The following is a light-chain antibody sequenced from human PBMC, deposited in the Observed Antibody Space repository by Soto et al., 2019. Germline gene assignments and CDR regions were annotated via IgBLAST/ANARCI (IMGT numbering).Light chain of an antibody. CDR3: QQYNSYPWT. CDR1: QSIGSW. J-gene: IGKJ1*01. V-gene: IGKV1-5*01. Sequence: DIQMPPSPSTLSATVGHSVTMTCRASQSIGSWLAWYQQKPGKAPKLLIYDASSLQSGVPSRFSGSGSGTEFTLTISSLQPDDFATYYCQQYNSYPWTFGQGTKVDIK. CDR2: DAS.